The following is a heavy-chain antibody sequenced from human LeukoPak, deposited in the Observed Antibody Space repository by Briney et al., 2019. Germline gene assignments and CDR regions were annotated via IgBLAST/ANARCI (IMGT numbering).Heavy chain of an antibody. Sequence: SETLSPTCAVYGESMIGHYWTWIRQPPGKRLEWIGEIHHSGGTNSNPSLKNRVTMSIDMSKNQFSLKLNSVTAADTAVYYCARATASGSGRAYDHWAQGNLVPVSS. CDR1: GESMIGHY. CDR3: ARATASGSGRAYDH. J-gene: IGHJ4*02. CDR2: IHHSGGT. V-gene: IGHV4-34*01. D-gene: IGHD3-10*01.